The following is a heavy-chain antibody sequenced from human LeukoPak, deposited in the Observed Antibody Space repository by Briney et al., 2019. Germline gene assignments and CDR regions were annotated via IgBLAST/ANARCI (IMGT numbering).Heavy chain of an antibody. CDR1: GFSFSRYW. J-gene: IGHJ4*02. V-gene: IGHV3-7*01. Sequence: PGGSPRLSCAASGFSFSRYWMTWVRQAPGKGLEWVANIKGDESDDHYVASVRGRFTISRDNAKRSLYLQMNNLRAEDTGVYYCARVADYDFLSGYYSPFDHWGQGVLVIVSS. D-gene: IGHD3-3*01. CDR3: ARVADYDFLSGYYSPFDH. CDR2: IKGDESDD.